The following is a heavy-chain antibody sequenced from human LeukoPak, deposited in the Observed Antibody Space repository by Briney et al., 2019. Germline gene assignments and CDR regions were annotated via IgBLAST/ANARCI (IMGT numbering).Heavy chain of an antibody. CDR3: ARDNSVGETAWWFDP. Sequence: ASVKVSCKTSGYSFTNYDISWVRQAPGQGLEWMGWISTYNANTTYAQKFQGRMTMTIDKSTATAYMELRSLRSDDTAVYYCARDNSVGETAWWFDPWGQGTLVTVSS. CDR2: ISTYNANT. D-gene: IGHD2-21*02. CDR1: GYSFTNYD. J-gene: IGHJ5*02. V-gene: IGHV1-18*01.